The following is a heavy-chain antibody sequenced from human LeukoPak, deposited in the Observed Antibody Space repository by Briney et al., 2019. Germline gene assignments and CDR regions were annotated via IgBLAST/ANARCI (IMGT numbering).Heavy chain of an antibody. CDR1: GDSVSSNSAA. CDR2: TYYRSKWYN. V-gene: IGHV6-1*01. J-gene: IGHJ4*02. CDR3: ARAYYYDSSGLLDY. Sequence: SQTPSLTCAISGDSVSSNSAAWNWIRQSPSRGLEWLGRTYYRSKWYNDYAVSVKSRITINPDTSKNQFSLQLNSVTPEDTAVYYCARAYYYDSSGLLDYWGQGTLVTVSS. D-gene: IGHD3-22*01.